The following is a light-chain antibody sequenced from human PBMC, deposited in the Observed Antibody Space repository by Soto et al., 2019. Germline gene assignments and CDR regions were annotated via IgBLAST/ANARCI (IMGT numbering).Light chain of an antibody. J-gene: IGKJ1*01. Sequence: DIQMTQSPSTLSASVGDRVTITCRASQSISNWLAWYQQKPGKAPQVLIYKASTLESGVPSRFSGSGSGTEFTLTISRLQPDDFGTYYCQKYTSYSWTFGQGTKVEIK. CDR3: QKYTSYSWT. CDR1: QSISNW. CDR2: KAS. V-gene: IGKV1-5*03.